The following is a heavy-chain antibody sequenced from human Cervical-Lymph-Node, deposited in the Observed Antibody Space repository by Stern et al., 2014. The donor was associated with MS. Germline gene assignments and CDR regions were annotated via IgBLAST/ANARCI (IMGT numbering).Heavy chain of an antibody. CDR1: GGTFSTLD. CDR3: TRHQAGIAES. J-gene: IGHJ5*01. Sequence: QDQLVQSEAEVRPPGSSMKVSCKASGGTFSTLDISWVRQTPGQGLEWLGGITPLFGTTNYARNFQGRVTIIADESANTIYMELTNLTSEDTALYYCTRHQAGIAESWGQGTLVTGSA. CDR2: ITPLFGTT. V-gene: IGHV1-69*12. D-gene: IGHD6-13*01.